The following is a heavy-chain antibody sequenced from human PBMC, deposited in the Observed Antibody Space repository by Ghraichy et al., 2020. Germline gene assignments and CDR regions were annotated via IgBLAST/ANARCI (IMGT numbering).Heavy chain of an antibody. Sequence: SQTLSLTCAVYGGSFSGYYWSWIRQPPGKGLEWIGEINHSGSTNYNPSLKSRVTISVDTSKNQFSLKLSSVTAADTAVYYCARGWGGSYWGQGTLVTVSS. D-gene: IGHD7-27*01. CDR3: ARGWGGSY. V-gene: IGHV4-34*01. CDR1: GGSFSGYY. CDR2: INHSGST. J-gene: IGHJ4*02.